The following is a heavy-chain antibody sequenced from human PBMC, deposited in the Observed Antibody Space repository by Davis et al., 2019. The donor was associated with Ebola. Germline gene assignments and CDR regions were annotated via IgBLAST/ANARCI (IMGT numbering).Heavy chain of an antibody. J-gene: IGHJ4*02. D-gene: IGHD2-15*01. CDR3: ARSRYCSGGSCYAPLNY. CDR1: GYTFTSYD. CDR2: MNPNSGNT. V-gene: IGHV1-8*01. Sequence: ASVKVSCKASGYTFTSYDINWVRQATGQGLEWMGWMNPNSGNTGYAQKFQGRVTMTRNTSISTAYMELSSLRSEDTAVYYCARSRYCSGGSCYAPLNYWGQGTLVTVSS.